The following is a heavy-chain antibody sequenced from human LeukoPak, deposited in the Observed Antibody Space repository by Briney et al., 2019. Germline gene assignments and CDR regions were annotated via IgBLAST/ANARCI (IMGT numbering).Heavy chain of an antibody. Sequence: ASVKVSCKASGYTLTSYGINWMRQAPGQGLEWMGWISTQSGNANYAQKVQGRLTLTTDRSTNTAYMELRSLRSDDTAVYYCARGAYGDKWGQGTMVTVSS. V-gene: IGHV1-18*01. CDR1: GYTLTSYG. D-gene: IGHD4-17*01. CDR2: ISTQSGNA. CDR3: ARGAYGDK. J-gene: IGHJ4*02.